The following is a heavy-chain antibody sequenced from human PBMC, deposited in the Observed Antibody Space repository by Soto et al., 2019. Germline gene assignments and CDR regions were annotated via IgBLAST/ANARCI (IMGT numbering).Heavy chain of an antibody. Sequence: QITLKESGPTLVKSTQTLTLTCTFSGFSLSSGGGAVGWIRQPPGKALEWLAIIYASGGTHYSPSLKPRLTIPKATSKNQVVLTRTNMDPVDTATYYCGHRRDVATRCWFDPWGQGILVTVSS. V-gene: IGHV2-5*01. CDR2: IYASGGT. D-gene: IGHD6-6*01. J-gene: IGHJ5*02. CDR1: GFSLSSGGGA. CDR3: GHRRDVATRCWFDP.